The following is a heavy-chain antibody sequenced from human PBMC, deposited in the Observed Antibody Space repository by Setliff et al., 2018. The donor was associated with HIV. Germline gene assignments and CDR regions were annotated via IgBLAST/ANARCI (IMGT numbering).Heavy chain of an antibody. CDR2: IDGDGSGT. CDR1: GFTFRNYW. CDR3: ARDNLYYNLYDGSPVYGMDV. J-gene: IGHJ6*02. D-gene: IGHD3-3*01. Sequence: PGGSLRLSCAASGFTFRNYWMHWVRQAPGKGLVWVSRIDGDGSGTSYADSVQGRFTISRDNSKNSLYLQMNGLRVEDTGVYYCARDNLYYNLYDGSPVYGMDVWGQGTTVTVSS. V-gene: IGHV3-74*01.